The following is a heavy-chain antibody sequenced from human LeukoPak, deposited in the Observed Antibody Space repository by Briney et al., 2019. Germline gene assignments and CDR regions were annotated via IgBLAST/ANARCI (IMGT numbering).Heavy chain of an antibody. V-gene: IGHV4-34*01. CDR1: GGSFSGYY. D-gene: IGHD3-3*01. CDR2: INHSGST. CDR3: ARGRGRITIFVRHPDERYWFDP. J-gene: IGHJ5*02. Sequence: PSETLSLTCAVYGGSFSGYYWSWIRQPPGKGLEWIGEINHSGSTNYNPSLESRVTISVGKSKNQFSLKLSSVTAADTAVYYCARGRGRITIFVRHPDERYWFDPWGQGTLVTVSS.